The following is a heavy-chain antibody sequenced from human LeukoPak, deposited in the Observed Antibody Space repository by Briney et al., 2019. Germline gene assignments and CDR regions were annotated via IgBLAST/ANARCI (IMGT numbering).Heavy chain of an antibody. CDR1: GGSISSYY. V-gene: IGHV4-59*08. D-gene: IGHD1-26*01. Sequence: PSDTLSLTCTVSGGSISSYYWSWIRQPPGKGLEWIGYIYYSGRTNYNPSLKSRVTISVDTSKNQFSLKLSSVTAADTAVYYCARGMSGALGDAFDIGGQGTMVTVSS. CDR3: ARGMSGALGDAFDI. CDR2: IYYSGRT. J-gene: IGHJ3*02.